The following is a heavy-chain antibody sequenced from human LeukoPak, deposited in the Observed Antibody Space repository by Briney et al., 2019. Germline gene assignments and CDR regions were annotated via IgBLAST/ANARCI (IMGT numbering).Heavy chain of an antibody. J-gene: IGHJ4*02. V-gene: IGHV3-43*02. CDR1: GFTFDDYA. CDR3: AKARWEPNFDY. Sequence: GGSLRLSCAASGFTFDDYAMHWVRQGPGKSLEWVSRINENGDIAYYGDSVRGRFTVSRDNAKNSLYLQMNSLTTEDTALYYCAKARWEPNFDYWGQGTLVTVSS. D-gene: IGHD1-26*01. CDR2: INENGDIA.